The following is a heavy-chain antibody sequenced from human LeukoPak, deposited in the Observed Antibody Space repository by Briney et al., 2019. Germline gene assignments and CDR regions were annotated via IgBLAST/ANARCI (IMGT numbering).Heavy chain of an antibody. D-gene: IGHD6-13*01. CDR3: ARIKRIAAAGRGVAGAFDI. CDR2: IYYSGST. CDR1: GGSISSYY. J-gene: IGHJ3*02. V-gene: IGHV4-59*01. Sequence: PSETLSLTCTVSGGSISSYYWSWIRQPPGKGLEWIGYIYYSGSTNYNPSLKSRVTISVDTSKNQFSLKLSSVTAADTAVYYCARIKRIAAAGRGVAGAFDIWGQRTMVTVSS.